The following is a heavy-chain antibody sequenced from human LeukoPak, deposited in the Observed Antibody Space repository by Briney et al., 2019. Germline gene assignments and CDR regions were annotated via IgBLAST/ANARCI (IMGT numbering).Heavy chain of an antibody. CDR1: GFTFSSYT. CDR3: VIVRGYFDSSGSDY. D-gene: IGHD3-9*01. CDR2: ITNNGGNT. Sequence: GGSLRLSCSASGFTFSSYTIYWVRQAPGKGLEFVSAITNNGGNTYYADSVKGRFTISRDNSKNTVYLQMSSPRAEDTAVYYCVIVRGYFDSSGSDYWGQGTLVTVSS. J-gene: IGHJ4*02. V-gene: IGHV3-64D*06.